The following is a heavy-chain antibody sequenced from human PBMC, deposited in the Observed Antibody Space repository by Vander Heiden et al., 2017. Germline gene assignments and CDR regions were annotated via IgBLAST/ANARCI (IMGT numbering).Heavy chain of an antibody. J-gene: IGHJ4*02. D-gene: IGHD1-26*01. CDR1: GGSVSSGSYY. CDR2: IYYSGST. V-gene: IGHV4-61*01. CDR3: ARSLYSGSGVFDY. Sequence: QVQLQESGPGLVKPSETLSLTCTVSGGSVSSGSYYWSWIRQPPGKGLEWIGYIYYSGSTNYNPSPKSRVTISVDTSKNQFSLKLSSVTAADTAVYYCARSLYSGSGVFDYWGQGTLVTVSS.